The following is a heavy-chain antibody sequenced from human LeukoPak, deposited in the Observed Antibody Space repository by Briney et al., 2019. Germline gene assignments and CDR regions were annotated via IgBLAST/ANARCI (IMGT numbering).Heavy chain of an antibody. V-gene: IGHV3-23*01. D-gene: IGHD3-3*01. J-gene: IGHJ5*02. CDR2: IIGSGGST. CDR3: AKDPNGDDFWSENWFDP. Sequence: GGSLRLSWGASGFTFGSYGMSWVRQAPGEGLEWVSFIIGSGGSTYYADSGEGRFTISRVTSNHTPYLQMTSLTAKDTAVYYCAKDPNGDDFWSENWFDPWGQGTLVTVSS. CDR1: GFTFGSYG.